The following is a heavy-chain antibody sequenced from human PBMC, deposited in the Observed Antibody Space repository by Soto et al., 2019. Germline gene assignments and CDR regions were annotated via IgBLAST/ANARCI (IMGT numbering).Heavy chain of an antibody. CDR1: GGSISSSNW. D-gene: IGHD3-22*01. V-gene: IGHV4-4*02. CDR2: IYHSGST. CDR3: ARDYYYDSSGFDY. J-gene: IGHJ4*02. Sequence: SETLSLTGAVSGGSISSSNWWSWVRQPPGKGLEWIGEIYHSGSTNYNPSLKSRVTISVDKSKNQFSLKLSSVTAADTAVYYCARDYYYDSSGFDYWGQGTLVTVSS.